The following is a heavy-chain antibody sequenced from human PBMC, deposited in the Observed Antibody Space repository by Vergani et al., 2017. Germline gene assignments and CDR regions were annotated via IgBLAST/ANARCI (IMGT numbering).Heavy chain of an antibody. CDR3: AKDLSPDTSCYRD. CDR2: ISGSGGST. CDR1: GFTFSSYA. Sequence: EVQLLESGGGLVQPGGSLRLSCAASGFTFSSYAMSWVRQAPGKGLEWVSAISGSGGSTYYADSVKGRFTISRDNSKNTLYLQMNSLRDEDTAVYYCAKDLSPDTSCYRDWGQGTLVTVSS. D-gene: IGHD2-2*02. V-gene: IGHV3-23*01. J-gene: IGHJ4*02.